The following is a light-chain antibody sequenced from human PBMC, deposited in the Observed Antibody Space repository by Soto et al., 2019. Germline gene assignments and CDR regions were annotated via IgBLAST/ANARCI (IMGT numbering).Light chain of an antibody. Sequence: QSLLTQPPSASGTPGQRVTISCSGSSSNIGSNTVNWYQQLPGTAPKLLIYSNNQRPSGVPDRFSGSKSGTSASLAISGLQSDDEADYYCAAWDDSLNGYVFRTGAKVTVL. CDR3: AAWDDSLNGYV. J-gene: IGLJ1*01. CDR1: SSNIGSNT. V-gene: IGLV1-44*01. CDR2: SNN.